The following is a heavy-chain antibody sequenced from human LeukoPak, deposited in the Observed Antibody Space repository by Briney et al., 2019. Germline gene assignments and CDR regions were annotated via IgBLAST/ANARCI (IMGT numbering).Heavy chain of an antibody. V-gene: IGHV4-39*07. D-gene: IGHD2-2*01. Sequence: KPSETLSLTCTVSGGSISSSSYYWGWIRQPPGKGLEWIGSIYRSGSTNYNPSLKSRVTISVDTSKNQFSLKVSSVTAADTAVYYCARGDCSSTICYSPMDVWGKGTTVTVSS. CDR3: ARGDCSSTICYSPMDV. CDR2: IYRSGST. J-gene: IGHJ6*03. CDR1: GGSISSSSYY.